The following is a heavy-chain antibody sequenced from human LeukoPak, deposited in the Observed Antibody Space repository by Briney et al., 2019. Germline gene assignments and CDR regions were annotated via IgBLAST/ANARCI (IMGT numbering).Heavy chain of an antibody. V-gene: IGHV4-59*01. D-gene: IGHD6-19*01. CDR1: GGSISSYY. Sequence: SETLSLTCTVSGGSISSYYRSWIRQPPGKGLEWIGYIYYSGSTNYNPSLKGRVTISVDTSKNQFSLKLSSVTAADTAVYYCARRAVAGAYWYFDLWGRGTLVTVSS. CDR3: ARRAVAGAYWYFDL. J-gene: IGHJ2*01. CDR2: IYYSGST.